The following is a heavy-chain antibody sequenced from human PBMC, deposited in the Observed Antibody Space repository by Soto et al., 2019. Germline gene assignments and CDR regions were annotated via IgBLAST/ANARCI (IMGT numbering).Heavy chain of an antibody. CDR2: INDSGNI. D-gene: IGHD3-10*01. Sequence: QVQLQQWGAGLLKPSETLSLTCAVYGGSFSGYQWSWIRQTPGKGLEWIGEINDSGNINYNPSLKSRVTILLDTPKKQISLKLSSVTAADTAVYYCARGLILWFGELSRRGGYYYCMDVWGKGTTVIVSS. J-gene: IGHJ6*03. V-gene: IGHV4-34*01. CDR3: ARGLILWFGELSRRGGYYYCMDV. CDR1: GGSFSGYQ.